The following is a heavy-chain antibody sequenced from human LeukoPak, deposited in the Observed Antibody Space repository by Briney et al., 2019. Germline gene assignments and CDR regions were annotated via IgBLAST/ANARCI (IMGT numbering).Heavy chain of an antibody. CDR1: GFTFSNYW. CDR2: INSDGTNT. J-gene: IGHJ4*02. CDR3: ARDHPREYQLLYPLYYFDY. D-gene: IGHD2-2*02. V-gene: IGHV3-74*01. Sequence: GSLRLSCAASGFTFSNYWMHWVRQAPGKGLVWVSRINSDGTNTSYADSVKGRFTISRDNAKNSLYLQMNSLRAEDTAVYYCARDHPREYQLLYPLYYFDYWGQGTLVTVSS.